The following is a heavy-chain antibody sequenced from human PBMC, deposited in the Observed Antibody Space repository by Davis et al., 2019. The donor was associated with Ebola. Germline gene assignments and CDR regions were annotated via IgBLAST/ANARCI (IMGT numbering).Heavy chain of an antibody. D-gene: IGHD1-26*01. CDR2: ISYGGGT. J-gene: IGHJ3*02. CDR1: GGSISSNTYY. Sequence: MPSETLSLTCTVSGGSISSNTYYWGWIRQPPGKGLEWIGSISYGGGTYYNPPLRSRVTMSIDTSKNQFSLRLSSVTAADPALYYCARESGRYRGDPFDIWGQGTMVTVSS. V-gene: IGHV4-39*01. CDR3: ARESGRYRGDPFDI.